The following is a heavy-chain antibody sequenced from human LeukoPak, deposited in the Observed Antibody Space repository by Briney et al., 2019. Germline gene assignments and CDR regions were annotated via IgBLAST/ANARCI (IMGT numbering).Heavy chain of an antibody. D-gene: IGHD4-17*01. CDR3: ARDYGDYIFHWFDP. CDR1: GFTFSSYE. Sequence: PGGSLRLSCAASGFTFSSYEMNWVRQAPGKGLEWVSYISSSGSTIYYADSVKGRFTISRDNAKNSLYLQMNSLRAEDPAVYYCARDYGDYIFHWFDPWGQGTLVTVSS. J-gene: IGHJ5*02. V-gene: IGHV3-48*03. CDR2: ISSSGSTI.